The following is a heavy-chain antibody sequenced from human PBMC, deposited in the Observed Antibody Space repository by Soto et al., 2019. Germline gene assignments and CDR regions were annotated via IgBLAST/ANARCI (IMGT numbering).Heavy chain of an antibody. J-gene: IGHJ4*02. Sequence: PSETLSLTCTVSGGSVSSGRYYWSWIRQPPGKGLEWIGYIYYNGNTNYNPSLKSRVTISVDTSKNQFSLKLSSVTAADTAVYYCARVFSSSWFYYFDSWGQGTLVTVSS. V-gene: IGHV4-61*01. CDR3: ARVFSSSWFYYFDS. D-gene: IGHD6-13*01. CDR2: IYYNGNT. CDR1: GGSVSSGRYY.